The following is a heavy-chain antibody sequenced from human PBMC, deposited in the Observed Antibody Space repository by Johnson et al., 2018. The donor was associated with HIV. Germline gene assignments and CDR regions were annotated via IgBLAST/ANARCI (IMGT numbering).Heavy chain of an antibody. D-gene: IGHD4-23*01. Sequence: VQLVESGGGVVRPGGSLRLSCAASGFTFDDYAMHWVRQAPGKGLEWVSGISWNSGSIDYADSVKGRFTISRDNAKNSLYLQMNSLRAEDTALYYCAKGRGSYGGAFDIWGQGTMVTVSS. V-gene: IGHV3-9*01. CDR1: GFTFDDYA. CDR2: ISWNSGSI. CDR3: AKGRGSYGGAFDI. J-gene: IGHJ3*02.